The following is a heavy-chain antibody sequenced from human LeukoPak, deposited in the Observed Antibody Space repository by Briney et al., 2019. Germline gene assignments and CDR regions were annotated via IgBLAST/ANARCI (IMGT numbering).Heavy chain of an antibody. CDR1: GGSISTYY. J-gene: IGHJ1*01. CDR3: ARGGAARLHFQN. V-gene: IGHV4-59*01. D-gene: IGHD6-6*01. Sequence: SETLSLTCTVSGGSISTYYWNWIRQPPGKGLEWIGYIYHSGSTDYNPSLQSRVTISVDTSKNQFSLNLNSVTAADTAVYYCARGGAARLHFQNWGQGTLVTVSS. CDR2: IYHSGST.